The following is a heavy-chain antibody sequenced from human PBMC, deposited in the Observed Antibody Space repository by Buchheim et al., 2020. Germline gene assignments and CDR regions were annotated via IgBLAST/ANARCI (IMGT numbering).Heavy chain of an antibody. CDR2: INPYKGDA. Sequence: QLMQSAAEVKTPGASVRVSCKTSGYTFIHFGISWMRQAPGKGLEWMGWINPYKGDAEYAQNLQGRVAITADTASNTVYMELRNLRSDDTAVYYCAKDYGSGISSWHYSVKWGQGTL. CDR1: GYTFIHFG. V-gene: IGHV1-18*01. CDR3: AKDYGSGISSWHYSVK. J-gene: IGHJ4*02. D-gene: IGHD3-10*01.